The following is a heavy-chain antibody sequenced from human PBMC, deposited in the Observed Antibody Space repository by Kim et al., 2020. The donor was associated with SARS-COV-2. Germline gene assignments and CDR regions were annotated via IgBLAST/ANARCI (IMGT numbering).Heavy chain of an antibody. CDR1: GFTFSSHG. CDR2: ISYDGRHE. J-gene: IGHJ4*01. CDR3: AKYWRAGRGGDCSDY. D-gene: IGHD2-15*01. V-gene: IGHV3-30*18. Sequence: GGSLRLSCAASGFTFSSHGMQGVRQAPGKGLEWVAVISYDGRHEHYADSVNGRFTIYRDNSKNTVYLQMNSLRTEDTAVYYCAKYWRAGRGGDCSDYWV.